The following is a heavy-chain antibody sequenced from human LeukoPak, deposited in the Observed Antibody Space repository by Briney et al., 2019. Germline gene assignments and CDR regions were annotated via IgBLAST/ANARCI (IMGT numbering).Heavy chain of an antibody. CDR2: ISSSGSTI. Sequence: TGGSLRLSCAASGFTFSDYYMSWIRQAPGKGLEWVSYISSSGSTIYYADSVKGRFTISRDNSKNTLYLQMNSLRAEDTAVYYCARVLSRYYDSSGYYDYWGQGTLVTVSS. J-gene: IGHJ4*02. V-gene: IGHV3-11*04. CDR3: ARVLSRYYDSSGYYDY. D-gene: IGHD3-22*01. CDR1: GFTFSDYY.